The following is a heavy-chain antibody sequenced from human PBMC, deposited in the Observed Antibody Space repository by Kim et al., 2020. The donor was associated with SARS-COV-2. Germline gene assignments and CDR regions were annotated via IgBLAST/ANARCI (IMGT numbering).Heavy chain of an antibody. J-gene: IGHJ5*02. Sequence: GGSLRLSCAASGFTFSNYALAWVRQAPGKGLEWVSSIGGSGDDGTYYLDSMRGRFTISRDNSKNTIYLQMSSLRVEDTAVYFCARDRKSGSFLGGFDPWGQGTLVTVSS. V-gene: IGHV3-23*01. CDR1: GFTFSNYA. D-gene: IGHD1-26*01. CDR2: IGGSGDDGT. CDR3: ARDRKSGSFLGGFDP.